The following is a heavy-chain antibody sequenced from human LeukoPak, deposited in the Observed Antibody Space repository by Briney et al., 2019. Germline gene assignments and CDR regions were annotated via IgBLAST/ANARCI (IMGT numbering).Heavy chain of an antibody. CDR3: ARGDYDFWSGRQGGWFDP. V-gene: IGHV4-59*01. J-gene: IGHJ5*02. D-gene: IGHD3-3*01. Sequence: PSETLSLTXTVSGGSISSYYWSWIRQPPGKGMEWIGYIYYSGSTNYNPSLKSRVTISVDTSKNQFSLKLSSVTAADTAVYYCARGDYDFWSGRQGGWFDPWGQGTLVTVSS. CDR1: GGSISSYY. CDR2: IYYSGST.